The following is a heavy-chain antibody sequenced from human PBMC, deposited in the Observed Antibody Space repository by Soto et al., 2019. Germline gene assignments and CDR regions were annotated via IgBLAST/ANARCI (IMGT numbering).Heavy chain of an antibody. CDR3: ARDVLKKVYCSGGSCYSWFDP. Sequence: SLTCTVSGGSISSYYWSWIRQPPGKGLEWIGYIYYSGSTNYNPSLKSRVTISVDTSKNQFSLKLSSVTAADTAVYYCARDVLKKVYCSGGSCYSWFDPWGQGTLVTVSS. CDR1: GGSISSYY. D-gene: IGHD2-15*01. J-gene: IGHJ5*02. CDR2: IYYSGST. V-gene: IGHV4-59*01.